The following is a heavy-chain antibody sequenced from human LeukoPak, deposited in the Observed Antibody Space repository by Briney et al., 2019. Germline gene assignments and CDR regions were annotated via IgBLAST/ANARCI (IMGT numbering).Heavy chain of an antibody. CDR2: INPNRVGT. D-gene: IGHD6-19*01. CDR1: GYTFTGYY. J-gene: IGHJ4*02. V-gene: IGHV1-2*02. CDR3: ARAGTGYSSGSYFDY. Sequence: ASVKVSCKASGYTFTGYYIHLVRQAPGQRLEWMGWINPNRVGTNYAQKFQSRVTITRDTSISTAYMELSRLRGDDPAVYFRARAGTGYSSGSYFDYWGQGTLVTVHS.